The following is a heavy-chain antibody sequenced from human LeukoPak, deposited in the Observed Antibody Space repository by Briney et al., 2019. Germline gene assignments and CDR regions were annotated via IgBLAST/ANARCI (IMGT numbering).Heavy chain of an antibody. D-gene: IGHD3-3*01. Sequence: GGSLRLSCAASGFTFSSYGMHWVRQAPGKGLGWVALISNDGSNEYYADSIKGRFTISRDNSKNSLYLQMNSLRAEDTAVYYCARDGPHYDLDVWGQGTTVTVSS. CDR3: ARDGPHYDLDV. CDR2: ISNDGSNE. V-gene: IGHV3-30*03. J-gene: IGHJ6*02. CDR1: GFTFSSYG.